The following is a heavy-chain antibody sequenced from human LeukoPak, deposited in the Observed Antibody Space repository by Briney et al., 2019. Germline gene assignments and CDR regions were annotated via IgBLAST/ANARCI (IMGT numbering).Heavy chain of an antibody. Sequence: GGSLRLSCAASGFTYSSYSMNWVRQGPGKGLEWVSSISSSSSYIYYADSVKGRFTISRDNSKNTLYLQMNSLRAEDTAVYYCARDVKSGGLDYYMDVWGKGTTVTVSS. CDR1: GFTYSSYS. D-gene: IGHD1-26*01. J-gene: IGHJ6*03. V-gene: IGHV3-21*01. CDR2: ISSSSSYI. CDR3: ARDVKSGGLDYYMDV.